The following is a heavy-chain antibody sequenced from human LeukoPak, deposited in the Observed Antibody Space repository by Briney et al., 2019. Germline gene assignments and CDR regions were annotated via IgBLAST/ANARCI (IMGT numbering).Heavy chain of an antibody. CDR2: ISGSGGNT. V-gene: IGHV3-23*01. Sequence: GGSLRLSCAASGFTFSSYAMSWVRQAPGKGLEWVSAISGSGGNTYYADSVKGRFTISRDNSKNTLYLQMNSLRAEDTAVYYCAKDQEIVVVPAAMEKDYFDYWGQGTLVTVSS. CDR3: AKDQEIVVVPAAMEKDYFDY. CDR1: GFTFSSYA. J-gene: IGHJ4*02. D-gene: IGHD2-2*01.